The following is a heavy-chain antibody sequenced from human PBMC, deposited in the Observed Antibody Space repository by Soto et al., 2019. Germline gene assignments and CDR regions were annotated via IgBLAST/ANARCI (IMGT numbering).Heavy chain of an antibody. CDR2: IYYSGDT. V-gene: IGHV4-59*01. D-gene: IGHD2-8*01. CDR1: GGSMSNYY. CDR3: VRDQVGTILY. Sequence: QVQLQESGPGLVKPSETLSLTCTVSGGSMSNYYWTWIRQPPGKGLEWIGHIYYSGDTTYNPSLTGPVTISVDTAKNPFPPEFNFVTAAGTALYYCVRDQVGTILYRGQGALVTVSS. J-gene: IGHJ4*02.